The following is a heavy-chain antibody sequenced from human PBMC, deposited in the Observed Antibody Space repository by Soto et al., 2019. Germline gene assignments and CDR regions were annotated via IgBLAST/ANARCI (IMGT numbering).Heavy chain of an antibody. J-gene: IGHJ5*02. CDR1: GGSISSISYY. Sequence: QLQLQESGPGLVKPSETLSLTCTVSGGSISSISYYWGWIRQPPGKGLEWIGSIYYSGSTYYNPSLKGRVTTSVDTSKTQFSLKLSSVTAADTAVYYCARHDVSYGDYAWFDPWGQGTLVTVSS. D-gene: IGHD4-17*01. CDR3: ARHDVSYGDYAWFDP. V-gene: IGHV4-39*01. CDR2: IYYSGST.